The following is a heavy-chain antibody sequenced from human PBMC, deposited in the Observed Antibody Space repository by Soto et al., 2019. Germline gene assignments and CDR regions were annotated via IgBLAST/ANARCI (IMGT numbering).Heavy chain of an antibody. V-gene: IGHV3-48*01. J-gene: IGHJ6*03. Sequence: EVHLVEPGGGLVQPGGSLRLSCAASGFNFSSHSMNWVRQAPGKGLEWISYISVTGAIIYYADSVKGRFAISRDNAKNSLHLQMDSLRTEDTAVYYCARGVIYYFMDVWGKGTTVTVSS. D-gene: IGHD3-10*01. CDR2: ISVTGAII. CDR1: GFNFSSHS. CDR3: ARGVIYYFMDV.